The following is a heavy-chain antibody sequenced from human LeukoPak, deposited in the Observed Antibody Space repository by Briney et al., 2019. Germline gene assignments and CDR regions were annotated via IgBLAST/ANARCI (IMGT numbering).Heavy chain of an antibody. Sequence: SEALSLTCTVSGGSISSYYWSWIRQPAGKGLEWIGRIYTSGSTNYNPSLKSRVTMSVDTSKNQFSLKLSSVTAADTAVYYCARSADSPLGVTWFDPWGQGTLVTVSS. V-gene: IGHV4-4*07. D-gene: IGHD2-21*02. J-gene: IGHJ5*02. CDR1: GGSISSYY. CDR3: ARSADSPLGVTWFDP. CDR2: IYTSGST.